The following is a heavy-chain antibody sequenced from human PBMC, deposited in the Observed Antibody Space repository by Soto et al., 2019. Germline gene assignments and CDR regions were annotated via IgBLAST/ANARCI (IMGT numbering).Heavy chain of an antibody. Sequence: ASETLSLTCSVSGGSISSDDYYWSWIRQHPGKGLEWIGYIYHSGSTYYNPSLKSRITISVDTSENQFSLKLSSVTAADTAVYYCARDAVVTPTRAGFDIWGHGTMVTVSS. CDR1: GGSISSDDYY. J-gene: IGHJ3*02. CDR2: IYHSGST. V-gene: IGHV4-31*03. D-gene: IGHD2-21*02. CDR3: ARDAVVTPTRAGFDI.